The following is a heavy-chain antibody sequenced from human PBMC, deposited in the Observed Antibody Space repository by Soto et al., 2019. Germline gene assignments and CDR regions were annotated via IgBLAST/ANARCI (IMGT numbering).Heavy chain of an antibody. CDR3: ASLCSGDCYSGDY. V-gene: IGHV1-3*01. D-gene: IGHD2-21*01. CDR2: LNRGNGNT. J-gene: IGHJ4*01. Sequence: QGQLVQSGAEVKKSGASVRVSCKASGYTFTTFAMHWVRQAPGQRLEWMGWLNRGNGNTKYSQKFQGRVSITRDTTANTAYSDLSSLRSEDTAGYYCASLCSGDCYSGDYWGQGTLVTVSS. CDR1: GYTFTTFA.